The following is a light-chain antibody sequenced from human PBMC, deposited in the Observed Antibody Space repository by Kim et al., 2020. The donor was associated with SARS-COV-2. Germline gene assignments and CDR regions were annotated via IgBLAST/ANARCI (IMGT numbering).Light chain of an antibody. CDR3: SSHIGSSTWV. J-gene: IGLJ3*02. CDR2: DVS. CDR1: SIDIGNYNF. Sequence: GQSLTLSCTGTSIDIGNYNFVSWSQQHPGKAPKLLIYDVSKRPSGVSDRFSGSKSGNTASLTISGLQAEDEADYYCSSHIGSSTWVFGGGTQLTVL. V-gene: IGLV2-14*04.